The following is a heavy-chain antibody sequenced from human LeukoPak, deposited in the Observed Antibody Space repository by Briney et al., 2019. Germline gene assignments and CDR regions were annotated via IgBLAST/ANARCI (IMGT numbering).Heavy chain of an antibody. CDR3: AREFTIFGVVFDY. Sequence: PGGSLRLSCAASGFTFSTYWMHWVRQVPGKGLVWVSRINTDGSSTNYADSVKGRFTISRDNAKNTLYLQMNSLRAEDTAVYYCAREFTIFGVVFDYWGQGTLVTVSS. CDR2: INTDGSST. V-gene: IGHV3-74*01. D-gene: IGHD3-3*01. CDR1: GFTFSTYW. J-gene: IGHJ4*02.